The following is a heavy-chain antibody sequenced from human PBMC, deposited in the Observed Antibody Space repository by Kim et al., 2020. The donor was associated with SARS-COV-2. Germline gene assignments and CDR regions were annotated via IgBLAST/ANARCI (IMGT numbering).Heavy chain of an antibody. CDR3: CRMASSGSFDY. V-gene: IGHV1-46*03. Sequence: ASVKVSCKASGFTFSDHYMHWVRQAPGQGLEWMGLINPTNGNTWYAQKFQGRITMTRATSTDTIYMELNSLKSDDAALYYGCRMASSGSFDYWGQGTLVTVSS. CDR2: INPTNGNT. D-gene: IGHD6-19*01. J-gene: IGHJ4*02. CDR1: GFTFSDHY.